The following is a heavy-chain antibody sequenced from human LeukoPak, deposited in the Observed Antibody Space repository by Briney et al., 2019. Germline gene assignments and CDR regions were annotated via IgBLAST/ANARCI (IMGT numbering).Heavy chain of an antibody. CDR1: GYTFTSYG. V-gene: IGHV1-18*01. D-gene: IGHD3-22*01. CDR2: ISGDNRNT. J-gene: IGHJ4*02. CDR3: ARDCDRSGYYCY. Sequence: ASVKVSFKASGYTFTSYGISWVRQAPGQGLEWMGWISGDNRNTNYAQKLQGRVTMTTDTSTSTAYMELRSLRSDDTAVYYCARDCDRSGYYCYWGQGTLVTVSS.